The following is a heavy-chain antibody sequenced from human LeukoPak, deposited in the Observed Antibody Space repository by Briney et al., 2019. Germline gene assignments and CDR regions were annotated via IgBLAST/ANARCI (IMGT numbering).Heavy chain of an antibody. D-gene: IGHD4-17*01. V-gene: IGHV1-18*01. J-gene: IGHJ4*02. CDR2: ISAYNGNT. CDR1: GYTFTSYG. Sequence: ASVNVSCKASGYTFTSYGISWVRQAPGQGLEWMGWISAYNGNTDYAQKLQGRVTMTTDTSTSTAYMELRSLRSDDTAVYYCAREEGYGDYVEYWGQGTLVTVSS. CDR3: AREEGYGDYVEY.